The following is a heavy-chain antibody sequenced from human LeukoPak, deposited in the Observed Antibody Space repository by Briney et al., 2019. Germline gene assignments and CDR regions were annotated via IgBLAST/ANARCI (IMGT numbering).Heavy chain of an antibody. CDR3: AREVRYYLWFDP. J-gene: IGHJ5*02. Sequence: SVKVSCKASGGTFSSYAISWVRQAPGQGLEWMGRIIPIFGTANYAQKFQGRVTITADKSTSTAYMELSSLRSEDTAVYYCAREVRYYLWFDPWGQETLVTVSS. D-gene: IGHD3-10*01. CDR2: IIPIFGTA. CDR1: GGTFSSYA. V-gene: IGHV1-69*06.